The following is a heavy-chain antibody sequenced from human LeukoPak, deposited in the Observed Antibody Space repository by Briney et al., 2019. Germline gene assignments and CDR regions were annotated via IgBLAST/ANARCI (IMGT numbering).Heavy chain of an antibody. J-gene: IGHJ5*02. CDR1: GGSISSYY. V-gene: IGHV4-59*08. CDR3: AGTALYCSSTSCYKFGWFDP. Sequence: SETLSLTCTVSGGSISSYYWSWIRQPPGKGLEWIGYIYYSGSTDYNPSLKGRVTISVDTSKNQFSLKLSSVTAADTAVYYCAGTALYCSSTSCYKFGWFDPWGQGTLVTVSS. D-gene: IGHD2-2*02. CDR2: IYYSGST.